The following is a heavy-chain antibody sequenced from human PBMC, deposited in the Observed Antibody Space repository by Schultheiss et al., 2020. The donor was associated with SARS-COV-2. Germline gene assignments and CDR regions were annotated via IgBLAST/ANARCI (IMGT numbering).Heavy chain of an antibody. J-gene: IGHJ6*02. CDR3: AKARHPPWFRESTHLRAPDYYYYYGMDV. CDR2: ISYDGSNK. CDR1: GFTFSSYA. Sequence: GGSLRLSCAASGFTFSSYAMHWVRQAPGKGLEWVAVISYDGSNKYYADSVKGRFTIYRDNSKNTLYLQMNSLRAEDTAVYYCAKARHPPWFRESTHLRAPDYYYYYGMDVWGQGTTVTVSS. V-gene: IGHV3-30-3*01. D-gene: IGHD3-10*01.